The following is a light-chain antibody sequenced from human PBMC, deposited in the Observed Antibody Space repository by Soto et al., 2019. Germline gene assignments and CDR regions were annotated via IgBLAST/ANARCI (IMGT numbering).Light chain of an antibody. CDR3: HQSYSTLFT. V-gene: IGKV1-39*01. CDR1: QTGIRY. J-gene: IGKJ3*01. CDR2: AVS. Sequence: IQMTQFPSSLSASVGDRVTITCRAGQTGIRYLNWYQQKPGRAPNLLIYAVSNLQSGVPSRFSGSGSGTEFTLTISDLQPEDFATYYCHQSYSTLFTFGPGTKVEIK.